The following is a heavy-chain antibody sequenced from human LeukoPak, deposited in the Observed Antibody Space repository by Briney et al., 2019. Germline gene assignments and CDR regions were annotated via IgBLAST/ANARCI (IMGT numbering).Heavy chain of an antibody. J-gene: IGHJ5*02. V-gene: IGHV4-61*02. Sequence: SQTLSLTCTVSGGSISSDDYYWSWIRQPAGKGLEWIGRVYTSGSTNYNPSLKSRVTISVDTSKNQFSLKLSSVTAADTAVYYCARALRVFDPWGQGTLVTVSS. CDR1: GGSISSDDYY. CDR3: ARALRVFDP. CDR2: VYTSGST.